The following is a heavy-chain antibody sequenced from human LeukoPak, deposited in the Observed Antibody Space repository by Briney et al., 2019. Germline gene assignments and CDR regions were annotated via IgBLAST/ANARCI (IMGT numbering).Heavy chain of an antibody. CDR1: GYAFTGYY. D-gene: IGHD3-10*01. CDR3: ARDGEYGSGSYSTDYFDY. Sequence: ASVKVSCKASGYAFTGYYMHWVREAPGQGLEWMVWINPNSGGTNYAQKFQGRVTMTRDTSISTAYMELSRLRSDDTAVYYCARDGEYGSGSYSTDYFDYWGQGTLVTVSS. CDR2: INPNSGGT. V-gene: IGHV1-2*02. J-gene: IGHJ4*02.